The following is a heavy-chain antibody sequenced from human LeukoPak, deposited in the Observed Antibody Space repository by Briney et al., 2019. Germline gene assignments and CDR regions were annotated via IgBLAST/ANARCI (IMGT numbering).Heavy chain of an antibody. Sequence: PGGSLRLSCAASGFTFSSYAMSWVRQAPGKGLEWVSAISGSGGSTGYADSVKGRFTISRDNAKNSLYLQMNSLRAEDTALYHCARALKTYYDSSGYYYYYYYGMDVWGQGTTVTVSS. CDR1: GFTFSSYA. CDR3: ARALKTYYDSSGYYYYYYYGMDV. V-gene: IGHV3-20*01. D-gene: IGHD3-22*01. CDR2: ISGSGGST. J-gene: IGHJ6*02.